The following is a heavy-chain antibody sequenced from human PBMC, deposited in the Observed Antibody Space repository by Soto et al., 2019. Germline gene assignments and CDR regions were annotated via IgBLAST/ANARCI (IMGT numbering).Heavy chain of an antibody. CDR3: ARDFTGWPPDGVDS. Sequence: QVHLVQSGAEVKMPGASVKVSCKASGFTFTSYAFTWVRQAPGQGLEWMGWISAYNGTTNYARNFRGRVTMTTDSSTSTVYMELGSLTSADAAVYFCARDFTGWPPDGVDSWGQGTLVSVSA. V-gene: IGHV1-18*01. J-gene: IGHJ4*02. CDR1: GFTFTSYA. D-gene: IGHD6-19*01. CDR2: ISAYNGTT.